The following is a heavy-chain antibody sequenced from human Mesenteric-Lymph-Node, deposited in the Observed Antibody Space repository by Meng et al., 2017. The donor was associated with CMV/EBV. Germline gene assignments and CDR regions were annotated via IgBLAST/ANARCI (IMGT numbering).Heavy chain of an antibody. CDR2: IYYSGST. CDR1: GGSISSYY. CDR3: ARGFCSSNSCYTGDDWFDP. Sequence: GSLRLSCTVSGGSISSYYWSWIRQPPGKGLEWIGYIYYSGSTNYNPSLKSRVTISVDTSKNQFSLKLSSVTAADTAEYYCARGFCSSNSCYTGDDWFDPWGQGTLVTVSS. D-gene: IGHD2-2*02. J-gene: IGHJ5*02. V-gene: IGHV4-59*12.